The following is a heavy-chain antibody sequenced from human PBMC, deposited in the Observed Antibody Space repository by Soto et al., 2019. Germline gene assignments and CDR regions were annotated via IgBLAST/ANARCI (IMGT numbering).Heavy chain of an antibody. D-gene: IGHD2-2*01. CDR2: MYYSGST. CDR1: GGSISSGAYY. J-gene: IGHJ4*02. CDR3: ARGHIVVVPAAETFDY. V-gene: IGHV4-31*03. Sequence: QVQLQESGPGLLKPSQTLSLTCTVSGGSISSGAYYWTWIRQHPGKGLEWIGHMYYSGSTYYNPSLTSRVTIVVDIFKNQFSLKLSSVTPAATAVYYGARGHIVVVPAAETFDYWGQGTLVTVSS.